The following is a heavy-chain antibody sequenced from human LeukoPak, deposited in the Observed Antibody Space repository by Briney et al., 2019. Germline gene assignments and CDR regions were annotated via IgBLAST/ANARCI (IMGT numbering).Heavy chain of an antibody. D-gene: IGHD3-16*02. V-gene: IGHV3-30*03. J-gene: IGHJ4*02. Sequence: GGSLRLSCAASGFPFSGYGMNWVRQAPGKGLEWVTVISDDARNEDYTDSVKGRFTISRDNSKNILYLQMNSLRVEDTAVYYCASGGLGDYVWGSYPAYWGQGTLVTVSS. CDR2: ISDDARNE. CDR3: ASGGLGDYVWGSYPAY. CDR1: GFPFSGYG.